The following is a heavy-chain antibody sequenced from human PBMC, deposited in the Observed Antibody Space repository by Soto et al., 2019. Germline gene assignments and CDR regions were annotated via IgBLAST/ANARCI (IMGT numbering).Heavy chain of an antibody. V-gene: IGHV1-18*01. CDR2: ISAYNGNT. Sequence: QVQLVQSGAEVKKPGASVKVSCKASGYTFTSYGISWVRQAPGQGLEWMGWISAYNGNTNYPQKLQGRVTMTTDTSTSTAYRNLRSLSSDETAVYYCPSDRAEPRGKNFGSGYSPADKFDYWCQGTLVPVSS. CDR1: GYTFTSYG. D-gene: IGHD3-3*01. CDR3: PSDRAEPRGKNFGSGYSPADKFDY. J-gene: IGHJ4*02.